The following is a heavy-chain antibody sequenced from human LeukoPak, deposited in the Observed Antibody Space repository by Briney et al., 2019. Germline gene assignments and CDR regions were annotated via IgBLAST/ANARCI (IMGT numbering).Heavy chain of an antibody. V-gene: IGHV3-21*01. D-gene: IGHD4-23*01. CDR1: GFNFHSYL. Sequence: GGSLRLSCSASGFNFHSYLLNLVRQAPRKGVEGVSAISCSSRYLYYADSQKGRFTISRDNAKNSLYLQMNSLRDEDTAVYYCARDHGYGGNSRYFDYWGQGTLVTVSS. J-gene: IGHJ4*02. CDR3: ARDHGYGGNSRYFDY. CDR2: ISCSSRYL.